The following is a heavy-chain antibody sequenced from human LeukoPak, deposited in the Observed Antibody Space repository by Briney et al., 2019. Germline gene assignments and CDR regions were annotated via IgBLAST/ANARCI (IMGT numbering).Heavy chain of an antibody. J-gene: IGHJ6*03. CDR1: GFTFNNYA. CDR2: VSGRGGKT. Sequence: PGGSLRLSCAATGFTFNNYAMSWVRQAPGKGLEWVSGVSGRGGKTNYVDSVKGRFTISRDNSKNTVHLQVESLRVEDTAVYYCAKGSRYNSGLLHYMDVWGKGTTVTVSS. D-gene: IGHD6-19*01. CDR3: AKGSRYNSGLLHYMDV. V-gene: IGHV3-23*01.